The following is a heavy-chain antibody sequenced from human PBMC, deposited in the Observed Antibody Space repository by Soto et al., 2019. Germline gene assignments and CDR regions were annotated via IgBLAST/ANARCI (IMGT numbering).Heavy chain of an antibody. CDR2: INPSGGST. D-gene: IGHD2-2*02. V-gene: IGHV1-46*03. CDR3: ASRCSSTSFYTGDRGVHDAFDI. J-gene: IGHJ3*02. Sequence: GASVKVSCKASGYTFTSYYMHWVRQAPGQGLEWMGIINPSGGSTSYAQKFQGRVTMTRDTSTSTVYMELSSLRSEDTAVYYCASRCSSTSFYTGDRGVHDAFDIWGQGTMVTVSS. CDR1: GYTFTSYY.